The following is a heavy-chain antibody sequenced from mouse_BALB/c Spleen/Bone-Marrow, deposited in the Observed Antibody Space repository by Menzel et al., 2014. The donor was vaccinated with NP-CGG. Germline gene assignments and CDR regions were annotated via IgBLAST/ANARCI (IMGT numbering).Heavy chain of an antibody. Sequence: DVMLVESGGGLVQPGGSLKLSCAASGFTFSSYGMSWVRQTPDKRLELVATINSNGGSTYYPDSVKGRFTISRDNAKSTLYLQMSSLKSEDTAMYYCARDYYGSSDYWGQGTTLTVSS. CDR3: ARDYYGSSDY. D-gene: IGHD1-1*01. V-gene: IGHV5-6-3*01. CDR2: INSNGGST. CDR1: GFTFSSYG. J-gene: IGHJ2*01.